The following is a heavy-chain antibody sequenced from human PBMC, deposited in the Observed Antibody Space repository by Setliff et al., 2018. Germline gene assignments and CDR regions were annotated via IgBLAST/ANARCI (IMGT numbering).Heavy chain of an antibody. CDR3: AGRGLGYDFWSGYYTMYYFDY. CDR1: GYTFTSYD. CDR2: MNPNSGNT. J-gene: IGHJ4*02. Sequence: ASVKVSCKASGYTFTSYDINWVRQATGQGLEWMGWMNPNSGNTGYAQKFQGRVTITRNTSISTAYMELSSLRSEDTAVYYCAGRGLGYDFWSGYYTMYYFDYWGQGTLVTVSS. D-gene: IGHD3-3*01. V-gene: IGHV1-8*03.